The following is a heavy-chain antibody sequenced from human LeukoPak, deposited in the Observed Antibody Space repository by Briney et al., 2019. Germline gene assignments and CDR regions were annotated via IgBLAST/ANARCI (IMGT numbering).Heavy chain of an antibody. CDR1: GFTFSNYA. CDR2: IAGSGGST. D-gene: IGHD5-18*01. CDR3: ARDQRGYNKPSDY. Sequence: GGSLGLSCAASGFTFSNYAMNWVRQAPGKGLEWVSGIAGSGGSTYYTDSVKGRFTISRDNSKNTLYLQMNSLRAEDTAVYYCARDQRGYNKPSDYRGQGTLVTVPS. V-gene: IGHV3-23*01. J-gene: IGHJ4*02.